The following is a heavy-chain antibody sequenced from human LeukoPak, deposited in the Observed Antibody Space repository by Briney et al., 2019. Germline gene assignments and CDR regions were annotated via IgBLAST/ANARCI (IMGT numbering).Heavy chain of an antibody. V-gene: IGHV3-21*01. Sequence: GGSLRLSCAASGFTFSSYSMNWVRQAPGKGLEWVSSISSSSSYIYYADSVKGRFTISRDNAKNSLYLQMNSLRAEDTAVYYCARGTYYGDYDDAFDIWGQGTMVTVSS. CDR2: ISSSSSYI. D-gene: IGHD4-17*01. CDR3: ARGTYYGDYDDAFDI. J-gene: IGHJ3*02. CDR1: GFTFSSYS.